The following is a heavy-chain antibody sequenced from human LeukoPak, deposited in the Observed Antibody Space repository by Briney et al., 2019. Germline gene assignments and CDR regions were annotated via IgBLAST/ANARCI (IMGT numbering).Heavy chain of an antibody. V-gene: IGHV4-59*01. Sequence: SETLSLTCTVSGGSINSYYWSWIRQPPGKGLEWIGYIYYSGSTNYSPSLKSRVTISVDTSKNQFSLKLSSVTAADTAVYYCATLAFDAFDIWGQGTMVTVSS. CDR3: ATLAFDAFDI. CDR1: GGSINSYY. D-gene: IGHD3-3*02. CDR2: IYYSGST. J-gene: IGHJ3*02.